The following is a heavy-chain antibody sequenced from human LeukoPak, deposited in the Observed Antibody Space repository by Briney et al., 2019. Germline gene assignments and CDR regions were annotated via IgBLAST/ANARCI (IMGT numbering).Heavy chain of an antibody. CDR2: IWYDGSRT. CDR1: GFTFSSHG. Sequence: GGSLRLSCVASGFTFSSHGMHWVRQAPGKGLEWVAVIWYDGSRTLYADSVKGRFTITRDDSKNTLYLQVNSLRAGDTVVYYCAREASGYYSDLWGQGTLVTVSS. D-gene: IGHD3-3*01. CDR3: AREASGYYSDL. V-gene: IGHV3-33*01. J-gene: IGHJ5*02.